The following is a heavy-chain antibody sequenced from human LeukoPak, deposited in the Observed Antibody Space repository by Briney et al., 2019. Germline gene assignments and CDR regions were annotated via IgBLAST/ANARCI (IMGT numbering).Heavy chain of an antibody. CDR2: IYYSGST. CDR1: GGSISSSSYY. V-gene: IGHV4-39*01. CDR3: ARLSTYYYGSGKLPQRVYYFDY. J-gene: IGHJ4*02. D-gene: IGHD3-10*01. Sequence: PSETLSLTCTVSGGSISSSSYYWGWIRQPPGKGLEWIGSIYYSGSTYYNPSLKSRVTISVDTSKNQFSLKLSSVTAADTAVYYCARLSTYYYGSGKLPQRVYYFDYWGQGTLVTVSS.